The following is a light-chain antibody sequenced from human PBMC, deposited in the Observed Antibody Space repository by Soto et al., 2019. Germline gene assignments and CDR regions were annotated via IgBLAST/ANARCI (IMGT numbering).Light chain of an antibody. Sequence: QSVLTQPASVSGSPGQSITISCTGTSSDVDTYIYISWYQQHPGKAPKLIIYDVTNRPPGVSNRFSGSKSGNTASLTISGLQTEDEADYYCSSYTTTNTVVFGGGTKLTVL. V-gene: IGLV2-14*03. J-gene: IGLJ2*01. CDR2: DVT. CDR3: SSYTTTNTVV. CDR1: SSDVDTYIY.